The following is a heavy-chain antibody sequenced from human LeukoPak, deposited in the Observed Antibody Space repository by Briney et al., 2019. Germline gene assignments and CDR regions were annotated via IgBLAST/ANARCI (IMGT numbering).Heavy chain of an antibody. CDR3: ARERRGYCSSTSCSNDAFDI. CDR1: GFTFSSYS. D-gene: IGHD2-2*01. Sequence: GGSLRLSCAASGFTFSSYSMNWVRQAPGKGMEWVSSISSSSSYIYYADSVKGRFTICRDNAKNSLYLQMNSLRAEDRAASDRARERRGYCSSTSCSNDAFDIWGQGTMVTVSS. V-gene: IGHV3-21*01. CDR2: ISSSSSYI. J-gene: IGHJ3*02.